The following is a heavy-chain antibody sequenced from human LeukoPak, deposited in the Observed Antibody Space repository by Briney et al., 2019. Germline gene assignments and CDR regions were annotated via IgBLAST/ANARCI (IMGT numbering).Heavy chain of an antibody. J-gene: IGHJ4*02. Sequence: GASVKVSCKASGYTFTSYDINWVRQATGQGLEWMGWMNPNSGNTGYAQKFQGRVTMTRNTSMSTAYMELSSLRPEDTAVYYCARDRGIVVVPAAKPLGHWGQGTLVTVSS. D-gene: IGHD2-2*02. V-gene: IGHV1-8*01. CDR2: MNPNSGNT. CDR3: ARDRGIVVVPAAKPLGH. CDR1: GYTFTSYD.